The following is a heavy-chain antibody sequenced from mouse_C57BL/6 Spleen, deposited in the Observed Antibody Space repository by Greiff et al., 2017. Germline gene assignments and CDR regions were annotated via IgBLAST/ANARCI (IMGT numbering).Heavy chain of an antibody. Sequence: VQLQQPGAELVKPGASVKLSCKASGYTFTSYWMHWVKQRPGQGLEWIGMIHPNSGSTNYNEKFKSKATLTVDKSSSTAYMQLSSLTSEDSAVYYCARTHYGSSYWYFDVWGTGTTVTFSS. V-gene: IGHV1-64*01. CDR1: GYTFTSYW. CDR3: ARTHYGSSYWYFDV. J-gene: IGHJ1*03. D-gene: IGHD1-1*01. CDR2: IHPNSGST.